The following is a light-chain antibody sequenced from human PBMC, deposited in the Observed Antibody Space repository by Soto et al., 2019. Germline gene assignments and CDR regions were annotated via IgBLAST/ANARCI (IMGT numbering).Light chain of an antibody. J-gene: IGKJ5*01. CDR2: KAS. Sequence: DIQMTQSPSTLSASVGDRVTITCRASQSISSWLAWYQQKPGKAPKRLIYKASSLESGVPSRVSGSGSGTDFTLTVGRLQPDDFAPYYCQQYNSFPITFGQGTRLEIK. CDR3: QQYNSFPIT. V-gene: IGKV1-5*03. CDR1: QSISSW.